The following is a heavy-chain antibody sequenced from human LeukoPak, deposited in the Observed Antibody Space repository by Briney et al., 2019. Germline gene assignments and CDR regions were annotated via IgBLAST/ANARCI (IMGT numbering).Heavy chain of an antibody. CDR3: AKVTLYSSGWSYFDY. CDR1: GFTVSSNY. V-gene: IGHV3-53*01. Sequence: GGSLRLSCAASGFTVSSNYMSWVRQAPGKGPECVSVIYPGGSTYYADSVKGRFTISRDNSKNTLYLQMNSLRAEDTAVYYCAKVTLYSSGWSYFDYWGQGTLVTVSS. J-gene: IGHJ4*02. CDR2: IYPGGST. D-gene: IGHD6-19*01.